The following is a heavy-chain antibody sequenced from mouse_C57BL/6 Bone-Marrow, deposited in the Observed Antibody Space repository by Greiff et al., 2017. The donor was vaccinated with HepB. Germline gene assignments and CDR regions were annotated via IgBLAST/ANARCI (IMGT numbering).Heavy chain of an antibody. Sequence: VQLQQPGAELVKPGASVKMSCKASGYTFTSYWITWVKQRPGQGLEWIGDIYPGSGSTNYNEKFKSKATLTVDTSSSTAYMQLSSLTSEDSAVYYCAINYYGPWYFDVWGTGTTVTVSS. CDR1: GYTFTSYW. D-gene: IGHD1-2*01. V-gene: IGHV1-55*01. J-gene: IGHJ1*03. CDR2: IYPGSGST. CDR3: AINYYGPWYFDV.